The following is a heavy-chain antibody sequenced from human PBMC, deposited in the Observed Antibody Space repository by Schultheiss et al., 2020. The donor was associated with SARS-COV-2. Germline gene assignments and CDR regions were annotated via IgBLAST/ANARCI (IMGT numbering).Heavy chain of an antibody. CDR1: GGSLTGFV. V-gene: IGHV4-59*01. J-gene: IGHJ4*02. CDR3: ARGWSSSCYYYFDS. D-gene: IGHD6-13*01. Sequence: SETLSLTCTVSGGSLTGFVWSWIRQPPGKGLEWIGDISYSGSTNYNPSLKSRVTISVDTSKKQFSLKLTSVSAADTAVYYCARGWSSSCYYYFDSWGQGTLVTVSS. CDR2: ISYSGST.